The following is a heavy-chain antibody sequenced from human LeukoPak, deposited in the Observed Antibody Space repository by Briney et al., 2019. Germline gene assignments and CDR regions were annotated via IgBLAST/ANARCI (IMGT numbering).Heavy chain of an antibody. CDR1: GFTFSNAW. Sequence: PGGSLRLSCAASGFTFSNAWMSWVRQAPGKGLERVGRIKSKTDGGTTDYAAPVKGRFTISRDDSKNTLYLQMNSLKTEDTAVYYCTIDRGMTTRPSWGQGTLVTVSS. CDR2: IKSKTDGGTT. J-gene: IGHJ5*02. CDR3: TIDRGMTTRPS. D-gene: IGHD5-24*01. V-gene: IGHV3-15*01.